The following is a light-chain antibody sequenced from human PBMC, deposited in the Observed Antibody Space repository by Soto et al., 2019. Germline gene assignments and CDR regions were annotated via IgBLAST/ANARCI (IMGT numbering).Light chain of an antibody. Sequence: EIVMTQSPATLSVSPGERTTLSCRASQSVGNNLAWYQQKPSQAPRLLIYGAYTRATGIPARFSGSGSGTDFTLTISSLQSEDFAVYYCQHYNYWPPKTFGQGTKVEMK. J-gene: IGKJ1*01. CDR3: QHYNYWPPKT. CDR1: QSVGNN. CDR2: GAY. V-gene: IGKV3-15*01.